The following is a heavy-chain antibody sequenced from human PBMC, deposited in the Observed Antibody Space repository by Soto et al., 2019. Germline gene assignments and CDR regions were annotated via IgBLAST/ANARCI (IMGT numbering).Heavy chain of an antibody. CDR2: IYYSGSA. V-gene: IGHV4-39*01. J-gene: IGHJ4*02. CDR3: ARQVAYGDYLDY. D-gene: IGHD4-17*01. Sequence: ASETLSLTCTVSGGSISSSSYYWGWIRQPPGKGLEWIGSIYYSGSAYYNPPLMSRVTISVDTSKIQYSLKLSSVTAADTAVYYCARQVAYGDYLDYWGQGTLVTVSS. CDR1: GGSISSSSYY.